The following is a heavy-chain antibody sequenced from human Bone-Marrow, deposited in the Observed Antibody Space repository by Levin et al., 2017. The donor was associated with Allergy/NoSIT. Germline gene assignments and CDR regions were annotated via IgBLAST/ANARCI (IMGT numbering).Heavy chain of an antibody. D-gene: IGHD1-26*01. CDR1: GFTFSSYW. Sequence: GGSLRLSCAASGFTFSSYWMHWVRQAPGKGLVWVSRINSDGSSTSYADSVKGRFTISRDNAKNTLYLQMNSLRAEDTAVYYCARDQVGGTVLNYYYGMDVWGQGTTVTVSS. V-gene: IGHV3-74*01. J-gene: IGHJ6*02. CDR2: INSDGSST. CDR3: ARDQVGGTVLNYYYGMDV.